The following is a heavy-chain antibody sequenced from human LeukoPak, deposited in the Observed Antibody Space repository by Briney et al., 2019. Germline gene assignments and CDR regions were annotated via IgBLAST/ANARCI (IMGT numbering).Heavy chain of an antibody. CDR3: ARDRLNRYYYDSSGYYPGDY. D-gene: IGHD3-22*01. J-gene: IGHJ4*02. Sequence: ASVTVSCKASGYTFTSYGISWVRQAPGQGLEWMGWISAYNGNTNYAQKLQGRVTMTTDTSTSTAYMELRSLRSDDTAVYYCARDRLNRYYYDSSGYYPGDYWGQGTLVTVSS. V-gene: IGHV1-18*01. CDR2: ISAYNGNT. CDR1: GYTFTSYG.